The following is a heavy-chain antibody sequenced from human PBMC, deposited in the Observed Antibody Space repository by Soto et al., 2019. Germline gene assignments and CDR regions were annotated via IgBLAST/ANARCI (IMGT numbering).Heavy chain of an antibody. CDR3: ARDRQLWLPYYYYYGMDV. CDR2: ISYDGSNK. V-gene: IGHV3-30-3*01. J-gene: IGHJ6*02. CDR1: GFTFSSYA. D-gene: IGHD5-18*01. Sequence: QVQLVESGGGVVQPGRSLRLSCAASGFTFSSYAMHWVRQAPGKGLEWVAVISYDGSNKYYADSVKGRFTISRDNSKNPLYVQMNSLRAEDTAVYYCARDRQLWLPYYYYYGMDVWGHGTTVTVSS.